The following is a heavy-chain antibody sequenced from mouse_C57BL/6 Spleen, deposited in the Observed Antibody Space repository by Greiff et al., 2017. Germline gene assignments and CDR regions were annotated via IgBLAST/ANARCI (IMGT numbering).Heavy chain of an antibody. CDR1: GYAFSSSW. CDR3: ARSVTTVVADAMDY. J-gene: IGHJ4*01. D-gene: IGHD1-1*01. Sequence: VQRVESGPELVKPGASVKISCKASGYAFSSSWMNWVKQRPGKGLEWIGRIYPGDGDTNYNGKFKGKATLTADKSSSTAYMQLSSLTSEDSAVYFCARSVTTVVADAMDYWGQGTSVTVSS. V-gene: IGHV1-82*01. CDR2: IYPGDGDT.